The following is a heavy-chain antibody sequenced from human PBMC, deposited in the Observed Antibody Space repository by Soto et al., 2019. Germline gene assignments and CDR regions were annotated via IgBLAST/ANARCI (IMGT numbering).Heavy chain of an antibody. CDR3: ARGFNSALDI. J-gene: IGHJ3*02. V-gene: IGHV3-7*01. CDR2: IKQDGSEK. CDR1: GFIFSSYW. Sequence: PWGSLRLSCAATGFIFSSYWMSWVRQAPGKGLEWVANIKQDGSEKYYVDSAKGRFTISRDNAKNSLHLQMNSLRAEDTAVYYCARGFNSALDIWGQGKMVTVSS.